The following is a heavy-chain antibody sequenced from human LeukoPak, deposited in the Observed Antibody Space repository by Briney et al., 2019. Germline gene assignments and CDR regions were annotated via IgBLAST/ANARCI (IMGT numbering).Heavy chain of an antibody. Sequence: SETLSLTCSVSDDSITMYYWTWIRQPPGKGLEWIAYIYYTGSTNYNPSLKSRVTISVDTSKNQFSLKLSSVTAADTAVYYCARVGYFGSGNYYNDRGAFDYWGQGTLVTVSS. J-gene: IGHJ4*02. V-gene: IGHV4-59*01. CDR3: ARVGYFGSGNYYNDRGAFDY. CDR2: IYYTGST. D-gene: IGHD3-10*01. CDR1: DDSITMYY.